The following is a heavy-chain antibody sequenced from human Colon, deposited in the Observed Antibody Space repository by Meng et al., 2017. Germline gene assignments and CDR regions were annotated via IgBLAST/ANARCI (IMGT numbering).Heavy chain of an antibody. D-gene: IGHD2/OR15-2a*01. J-gene: IGHJ5*02. Sequence: QGRLQESGPGLVKPSGTLSLTCAVSGASISGDNWWSWVRQTPGKGLEWLGEIFHSGTSNYNPSLKSRVTISVDKSKNQFSLRLSSVTAADTAVYYCARRNSNNWFDPWGQGILVTVSS. CDR2: IFHSGTS. V-gene: IGHV4-4*02. CDR3: ARRNSNNWFDP. CDR1: GASISGDNW.